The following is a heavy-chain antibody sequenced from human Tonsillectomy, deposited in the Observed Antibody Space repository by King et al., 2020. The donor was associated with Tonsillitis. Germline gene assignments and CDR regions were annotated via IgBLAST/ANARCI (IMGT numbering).Heavy chain of an antibody. Sequence: VQLVESGGGVVQPGRSLRLSCAASGFTFNSSAIHWVRQTPGKGLEWVAFISSDGSNKNYADSVKGRFSISRDNTKNTLYLQMNSLEAEDTAVYYCARDGAFCGSDCYNYFFDYWGQGSLVTVSS. CDR2: ISSDGSNK. V-gene: IGHV3-30*04. D-gene: IGHD2-21*02. CDR1: GFTFNSSA. J-gene: IGHJ4*02. CDR3: ARDGAFCGSDCYNYFFDY.